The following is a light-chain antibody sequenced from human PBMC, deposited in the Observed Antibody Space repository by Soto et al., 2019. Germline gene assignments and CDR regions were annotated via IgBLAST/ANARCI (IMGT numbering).Light chain of an antibody. Sequence: EIVLTQSPATLSLSPGERATLSCRASQSVSSFLGWYQQKPGQAPRLLIYDASNRATGIPPRFSGSGSGTDFTLTISSLGPEDFAVYYCQQRSSWTFGQGTKVEIK. J-gene: IGKJ1*01. CDR3: QQRSSWT. CDR2: DAS. CDR1: QSVSSF. V-gene: IGKV3-11*01.